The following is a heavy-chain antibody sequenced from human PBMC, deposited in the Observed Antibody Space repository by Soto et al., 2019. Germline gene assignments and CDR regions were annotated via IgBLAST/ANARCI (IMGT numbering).Heavy chain of an antibody. CDR3: ARSDYDILTGYLNWFDP. J-gene: IGHJ5*02. D-gene: IGHD3-9*01. CDR2: IYHSGST. CDR1: GGPISSGGYS. V-gene: IGHV4-30-2*01. Sequence: PSETLSLTCAVSGGPISSGGYSWSWIRQPPGKGLEWIGYIYHSGSTYYNPSLKSRVTISVDRSKNQFSLKLSSVTAADTAVYYCARSDYDILTGYLNWFDPWGQGTLVTVSS.